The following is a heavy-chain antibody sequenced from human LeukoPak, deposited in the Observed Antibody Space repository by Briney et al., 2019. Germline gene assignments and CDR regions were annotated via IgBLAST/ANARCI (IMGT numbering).Heavy chain of an antibody. V-gene: IGHV4-34*01. J-gene: IGHJ5*02. Sequence: SETLSLTCAVYGGSLSGYYWSWIRQPPGKGLEWIGEINHSGSTNYNPSLKSRVTISVDTSKNQFSLKLSSVTAADTAVYYCARGPLGWDSSSWYVGKNWFDPWGQGTLVTVSS. CDR2: INHSGST. CDR1: GGSLSGYY. CDR3: ARGPLGWDSSSWYVGKNWFDP. D-gene: IGHD6-13*01.